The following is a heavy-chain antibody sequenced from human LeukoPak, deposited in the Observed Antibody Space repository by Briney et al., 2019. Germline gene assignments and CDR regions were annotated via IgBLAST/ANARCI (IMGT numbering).Heavy chain of an antibody. D-gene: IGHD1-1*01. CDR2: IYYSGST. CDR3: ARQAGKNWFDP. Sequence: SETLSLTCTVSDDSINNYYWNWIRQPPGKGLEWLGSIYYSGSTYYNPSLKSRVTISVDTSKNQFSLKLSSVTAADTAVYYCARQAGKNWFDPWGQGTLVTVSS. CDR1: DDSINNYY. V-gene: IGHV4-59*05. J-gene: IGHJ5*02.